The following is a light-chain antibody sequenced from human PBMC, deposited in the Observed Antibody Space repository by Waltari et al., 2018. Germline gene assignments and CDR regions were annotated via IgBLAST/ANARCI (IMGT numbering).Light chain of an antibody. J-gene: IGKJ1*01. V-gene: IGKV1-5*03. CDR1: HSINSL. Sequence: DIEMTQSPSTLSASVGDRVTFTCRDSHSINSLLAWYQQKPGQAPKLLIYKASTLQRGVPPRFSGSGSETEFTLTINSLQPDDSATYMCQHYDRFFRTFGQGTKLEI. CDR3: QHYDRFFRT. CDR2: KAS.